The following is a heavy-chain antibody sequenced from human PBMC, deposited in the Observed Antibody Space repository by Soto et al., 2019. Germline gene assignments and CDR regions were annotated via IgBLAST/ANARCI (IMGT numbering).Heavy chain of an antibody. V-gene: IGHV1-18*01. CDR1: GYTFTSYA. J-gene: IGHJ5*02. Sequence: ASVKVSCKASGYTFTSYAMHWVRQAPGQGLEWMGWISAYDGNTNYAQKLQGRVTMTTDTSTSTAYMELRSLRSDDTAVYYCARGSSGGSGRPFDPWGQGTLVTVSS. CDR2: ISAYDGNT. D-gene: IGHD3-10*01. CDR3: ARGSSGGSGRPFDP.